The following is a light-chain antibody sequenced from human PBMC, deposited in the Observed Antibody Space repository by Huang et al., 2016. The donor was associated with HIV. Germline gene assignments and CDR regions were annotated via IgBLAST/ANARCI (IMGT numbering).Light chain of an antibody. Sequence: EIVLTQSPATLSVSPGERATLSCRASGRVSSNLAWYQQKPGQAPRLLIQDASTRATGIPARFSGSGSGTGFTLTISSLQSEDVGVYYCQQYNSWREWTFGQGTKVEVK. V-gene: IGKV3-15*01. CDR3: QQYNSWREWT. J-gene: IGKJ1*01. CDR2: DAS. CDR1: GRVSSN.